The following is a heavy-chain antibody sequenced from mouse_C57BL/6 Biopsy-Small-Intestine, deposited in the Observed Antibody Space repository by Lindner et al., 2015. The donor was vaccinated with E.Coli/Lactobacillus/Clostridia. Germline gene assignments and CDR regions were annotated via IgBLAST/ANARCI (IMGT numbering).Heavy chain of an antibody. D-gene: IGHD1-1*01. V-gene: IGHV1-81*01. Sequence: VQLQESGAELARPGASVKLSCKASGYTFTGYGISWVKQRSGQGLEWIGEIYPRSGNTYYNEKFKGKATLTADKSSSTAYMELRSLTSEDSAVYFCAREGAVVATGDYVMDYWGQGTSVTVSS. J-gene: IGHJ4*01. CDR1: GYTFTGYG. CDR2: IYPRSGNT. CDR3: AREGAVVATGDYVMDY.